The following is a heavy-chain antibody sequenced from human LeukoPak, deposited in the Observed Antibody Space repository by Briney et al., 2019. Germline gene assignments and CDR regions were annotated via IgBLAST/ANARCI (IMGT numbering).Heavy chain of an antibody. D-gene: IGHD3-16*02. V-gene: IGHV1-2*06. CDR3: ARGPYDYVWGSYRLFDY. CDR2: INPNSGGT. J-gene: IGHJ4*02. Sequence: SVKVSCKASGYTFTGYYMHWVRQAPGQGLEWMGRINPNSGGTNYAQKFQGRVTMTRDTSISTAYMELSSLRSEDTAVYYCARGPYDYVWGSYRLFDYWGQGTLVTVSS. CDR1: GYTFTGYY.